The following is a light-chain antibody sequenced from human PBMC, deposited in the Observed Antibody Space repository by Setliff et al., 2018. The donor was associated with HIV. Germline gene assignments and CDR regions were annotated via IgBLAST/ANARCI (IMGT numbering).Light chain of an antibody. CDR1: NIGRKS. V-gene: IGLV3-21*04. J-gene: IGLJ2*01. CDR3: QVWDSSSDHVG. Sequence: SYELAQPPSVSVAPGKTARITCGGNNIGRKSVHWYQQKPGQAPVLVIYYNSDRPSGIPERFSGSNSGNTATLTISRVEAGDEADYYCQVWDSSSDHVGFGGGTKVTVL. CDR2: YNS.